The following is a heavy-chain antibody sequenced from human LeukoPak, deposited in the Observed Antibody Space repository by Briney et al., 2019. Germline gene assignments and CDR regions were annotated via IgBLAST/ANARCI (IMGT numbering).Heavy chain of an antibody. CDR1: GFTFSSYA. D-gene: IGHD6-13*01. J-gene: IGHJ4*02. CDR2: ISYDGSNK. Sequence: GRSLRLSCAASGFTFSSYAMHWVRQAPGKGLEWVAVISYDGSNKYYADSVKGRFTISRDNSKNTLYLQMNSLRAEDTAVYYCARAPKQQLVLGPFDYWGQGTLVTVSS. V-gene: IGHV3-30-3*01. CDR3: ARAPKQQLVLGPFDY.